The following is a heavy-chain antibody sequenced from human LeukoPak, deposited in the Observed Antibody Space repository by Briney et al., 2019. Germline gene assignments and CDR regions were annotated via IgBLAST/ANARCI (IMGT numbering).Heavy chain of an antibody. D-gene: IGHD6-25*01. CDR2: IYYSGST. CDR3: AREGAAYYFDY. Sequence: SETLSLTCTVSGGSIRRGGYYWSWIRQHPGKGLEWIGYIYYSGSTYYNPSLKSRVTISVDTSKNQFSLKLSSVTAADTAVYYCAREGAAYYFDYWGQGTLVTVSS. V-gene: IGHV4-31*03. J-gene: IGHJ4*02. CDR1: GGSIRRGGYY.